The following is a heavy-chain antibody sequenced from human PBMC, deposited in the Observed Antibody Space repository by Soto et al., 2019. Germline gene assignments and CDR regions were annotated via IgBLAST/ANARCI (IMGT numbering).Heavy chain of an antibody. CDR2: FDPEDGET. Sequence: ASFEVSSKVSGYTLTELSMHWVRQAPGKGLEWMGGFDPEDGETIYAQKFQGRVTMTEDTSTDTAYMELSSLRSEDTAVYYCATVGARLLRYFDWSHHFDYWGQGTLVTVSS. J-gene: IGHJ4*02. CDR1: GYTLTELS. V-gene: IGHV1-24*01. CDR3: ATVGARLLRYFDWSHHFDY. D-gene: IGHD3-9*01.